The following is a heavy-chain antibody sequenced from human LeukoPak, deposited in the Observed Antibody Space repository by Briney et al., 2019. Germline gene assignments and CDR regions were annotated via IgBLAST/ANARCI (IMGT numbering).Heavy chain of an antibody. D-gene: IGHD2-15*01. CDR3: ARLPLPRYCSGGSCYWYFDL. CDR1: GGSINSYY. Sequence: SETLSLICTVFGGSINSYYWSWIRQPPGKGLEWIGWIYYDGTTRYNPSLKGRVSVSVDTSKNQFSLKLSSVTAADTAVYYCARLPLPRYCSGGSCYWYFDLWGRGTLVTVSS. J-gene: IGHJ2*01. V-gene: IGHV4-59*08. CDR2: IYYDGTT.